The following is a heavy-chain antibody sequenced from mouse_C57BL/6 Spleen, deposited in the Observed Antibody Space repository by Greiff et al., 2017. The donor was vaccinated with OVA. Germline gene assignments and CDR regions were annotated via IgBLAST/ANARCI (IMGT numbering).Heavy chain of an antibody. D-gene: IGHD4-1*01. V-gene: IGHV1-62-2*01. J-gene: IGHJ3*01. CDR1: GYTFPEYT. CDR3: SRHGSGAWFAY. CDR2: FYTGSGSI. Sequence: QVQLQQSGAELVKPGASVKLSCKASGYTFPEYTIHWVKQRSGQGLEWIGWFYTGSGSIKYNEKFKDKATLTADKSYRTVYMELSRLTSEDSAVYFCSRHGSGAWFAYWGQGTLVTVSA.